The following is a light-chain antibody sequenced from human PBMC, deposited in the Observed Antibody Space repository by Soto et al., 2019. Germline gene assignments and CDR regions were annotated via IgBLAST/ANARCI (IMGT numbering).Light chain of an antibody. J-gene: IGLJ1*01. Sequence: QAMLTQPPSASGSPGQSVTISCTGTSSDVGGYNYVSWYQQHPGKAPKLMIYEVSKRPSGVPDRFSGSKSGNTASLTVSGLQAEDEADYYCSSYAGSNKSVFGTGTKVTVL. CDR1: SSDVGGYNY. CDR3: SSYAGSNKSV. V-gene: IGLV2-8*01. CDR2: EVS.